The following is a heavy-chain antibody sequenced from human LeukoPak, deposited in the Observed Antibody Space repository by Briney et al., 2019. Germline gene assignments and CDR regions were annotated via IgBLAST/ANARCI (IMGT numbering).Heavy chain of an antibody. V-gene: IGHV4-4*02. CDR1: GGSICSSNW. CDR3: AAFEIRPYYYYYGMDV. J-gene: IGHJ6*02. D-gene: IGHD3-9*01. Sequence: PSETLSLTCAVSGGSICSSNWWSWVRQPPGKGLEWIGEIYHSGSTNYNPSLKSRVTISVDKSKNQFSLKLSSVTAADTAVYYCAAFEIRPYYYYYGMDVWGQGTTVTVSS. CDR2: IYHSGST.